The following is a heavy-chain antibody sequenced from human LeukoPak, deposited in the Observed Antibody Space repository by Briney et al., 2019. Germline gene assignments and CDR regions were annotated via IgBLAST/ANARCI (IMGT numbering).Heavy chain of an antibody. CDR2: IYYSGST. J-gene: IGHJ6*03. Sequence: PSETLSLTCTVSGGSISSSSYYWGWIRQPPGKGLEWIGSIYYSGSTYYNPSLKSRVTISVDTSKNQFSLKLSSVTAADTAVYYCARGLYMDVWGKGTTVTVSS. V-gene: IGHV4-39*01. CDR1: GGSISSSSYY. CDR3: ARGLYMDV.